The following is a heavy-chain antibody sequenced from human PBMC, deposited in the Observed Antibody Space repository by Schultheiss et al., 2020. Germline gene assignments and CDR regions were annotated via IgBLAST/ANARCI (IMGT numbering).Heavy chain of an antibody. CDR2: IDWDDDK. V-gene: IGHV2-70*01. CDR1: GFSLSTSGVG. J-gene: IGHJ4*02. CDR3: ARMAGATGASYYFDY. Sequence: SGPTLVKPTQTLTLTCTFSGFSLSTSGVGVGWIRQPPGKALEWLALIDWDDDKYYSTSLKTRLTISKDTSKNQVVLTMTNMDPVDTATYYCARMAGATGASYYFDYWGKGTLVTVSA. D-gene: IGHD1-26*01.